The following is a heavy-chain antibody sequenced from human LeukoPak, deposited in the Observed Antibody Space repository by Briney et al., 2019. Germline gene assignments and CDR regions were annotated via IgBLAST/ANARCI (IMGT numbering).Heavy chain of an antibody. V-gene: IGHV1-69*13. CDR1: GGTYSRYA. CDR3: ARDPQRERWLHAFDT. J-gene: IGHJ3*02. Sequence: SVMVSCKASGGTYSRYAISKVRQAAGQGLDWMGGIIPIFGTANYAHKFQGRVTITADESTSTAYMELSSLRSEDTAVYYCARDPQRERWLHAFDTWGQGTMVTVSS. CDR2: IIPIFGTA. D-gene: IGHD5-24*01.